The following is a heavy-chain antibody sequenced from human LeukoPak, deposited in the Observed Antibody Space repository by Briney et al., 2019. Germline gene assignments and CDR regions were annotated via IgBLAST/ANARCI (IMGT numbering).Heavy chain of an antibody. J-gene: IGHJ4*02. CDR1: GFTFSSYG. Sequence: RPGRSLRLSCAASGFTFSSYGMHWVRQAPGKGLEWVAFIRYDGSNKYYADSVKGRFTISRDNSKNTLYLQMNSLRAEDTAVYYCANEAPGPYTVTTIIDYWGQGTLVTVSS. V-gene: IGHV3-30*02. CDR2: IRYDGSNK. D-gene: IGHD4-17*01. CDR3: ANEAPGPYTVTTIIDY.